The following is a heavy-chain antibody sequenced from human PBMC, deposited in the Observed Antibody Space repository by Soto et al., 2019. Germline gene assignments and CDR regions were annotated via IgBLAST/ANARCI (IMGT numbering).Heavy chain of an antibody. CDR3: AREYVGYEYYFDH. CDR2: IYYGGIT. D-gene: IGHD5-12*01. CDR1: GGSMRSGDYY. Sequence: QVQLQESGPGLVKPSQTLSLTCTVSGGSMRSGDYYWNWIRQPPGKGLESIGYIYYGGITYYHPSVKGRVSISVDTSKNQFSLKLSYVTAADTAVYYCAREYVGYEYYFDHWGQGTLVTVSS. J-gene: IGHJ4*01. V-gene: IGHV4-30-4*01.